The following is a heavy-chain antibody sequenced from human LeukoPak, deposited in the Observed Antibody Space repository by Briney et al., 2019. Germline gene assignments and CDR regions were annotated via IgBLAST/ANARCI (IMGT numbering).Heavy chain of an antibody. D-gene: IGHD3/OR15-3a*01. CDR2: MDNFGLK. Sequence: GGSLRLSCAASGFSVNNNYVNWVRQATGKGLEWVSLMDNFGLKYYAASVEGRVTISRDSSTDTVYLQLNSLRAEDTAVYYCAGGRYYGLGSRPGYIEHWGQGTLVTVSS. CDR1: GFSVNNNY. CDR3: AGGRYYGLGSRPGYIEH. V-gene: IGHV3-53*01. J-gene: IGHJ4*02.